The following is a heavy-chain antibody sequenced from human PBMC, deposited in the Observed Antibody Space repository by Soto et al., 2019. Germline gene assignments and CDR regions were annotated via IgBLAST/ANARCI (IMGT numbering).Heavy chain of an antibody. V-gene: IGHV3-23*01. Sequence: GGSLRLSCAASGFTFSSYAMSWVRQAPGKGLEWVSAISGSGGSTYYADSVKGRFTISRDNSKNTLYLQMNSLRAEDKAVYYCAKPRGDYYYYYGMDVWGQGTTVTVSS. CDR3: AKPRGDYYYYYGMDV. J-gene: IGHJ6*02. CDR1: GFTFSSYA. CDR2: ISGSGGST. D-gene: IGHD4-17*01.